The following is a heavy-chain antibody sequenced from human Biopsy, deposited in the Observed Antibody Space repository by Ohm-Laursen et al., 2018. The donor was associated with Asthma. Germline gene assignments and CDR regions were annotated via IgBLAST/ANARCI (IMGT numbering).Heavy chain of an antibody. D-gene: IGHD2-21*02. V-gene: IGHV4-30-2*06. J-gene: IGHJ4*02. CDR3: ARGWNCGGDCYSLDY. CDR1: GDSIDSGDYS. Sequence: SQTLSLTCVVSGDSIDSGDYSWTWIRQSPGAGLEWIGYIYRNGDTYYNPTLKNRVTISIDRSKNQFSLMLRSVTAADTAVYYCARGWNCGGDCYSLDYWGQGTLVTVSS. CDR2: IYRNGDT.